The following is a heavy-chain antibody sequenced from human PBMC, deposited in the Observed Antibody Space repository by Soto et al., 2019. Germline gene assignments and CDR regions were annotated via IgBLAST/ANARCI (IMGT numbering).Heavy chain of an antibody. Sequence: EVQLVESGGGLIQPGGSLRLSCAASGFTVSSNSMTWVRQAPGKGLEWVSVMYSGGTTYYADSVKGRFTISRDNSTNTLYLQMHSLRAEDTAVYHCARATSDRAMVFDYWGQGTLVTVSS. CDR2: MYSGGTT. CDR1: GFTVSSNS. D-gene: IGHD5-18*01. CDR3: ARATSDRAMVFDY. V-gene: IGHV3-53*01. J-gene: IGHJ4*02.